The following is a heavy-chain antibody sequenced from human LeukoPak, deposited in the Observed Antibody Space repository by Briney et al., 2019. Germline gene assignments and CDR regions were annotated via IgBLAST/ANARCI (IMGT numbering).Heavy chain of an antibody. V-gene: IGHV1-69*05. CDR3: ARAGNVQPGLVGSEPSPNYYYYYMDV. D-gene: IGHD6-6*01. CDR1: GGTFSSYV. CDR2: IIPIFGTA. Sequence: SVKVSCKASGGTFSSYVISWVRQAPGQGLEWMGGIIPIFGTANYAQKFQGRVTITTDESTSTAYMELTSLRSEDTAVYYCARAGNVQPGLVGSEPSPNYYYYYMDVWGKGTTVTVSS. J-gene: IGHJ6*03.